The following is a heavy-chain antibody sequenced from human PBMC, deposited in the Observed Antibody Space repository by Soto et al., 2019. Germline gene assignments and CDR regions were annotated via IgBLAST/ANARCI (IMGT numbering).Heavy chain of an antibody. J-gene: IGHJ5*02. CDR2: IYYSGST. Sequence: SETLSLTCTVSGGSISSYYWSWIRQPPGKGLEWIGYIYYSGSTNYNPSLKSRVTISVDTSKNQFSLKLSSVTAADTAVYYCARRGDPPHNWFDPWGQGTLVTVSS. CDR1: GGSISSYY. CDR3: ARRGDPPHNWFDP. V-gene: IGHV4-59*08. D-gene: IGHD3-16*01.